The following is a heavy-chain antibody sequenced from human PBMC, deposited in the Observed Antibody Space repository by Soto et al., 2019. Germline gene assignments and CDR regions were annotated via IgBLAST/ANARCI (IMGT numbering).Heavy chain of an antibody. J-gene: IGHJ4*02. CDR1: GFTFTSYS. Sequence: EVQVVESGGGLVKPGGSLRLSCAASGFTFTSYSMNWVRQAPGKGLEWVSSISRSSNYIYYADSVKGRFTISRDNAKNSLYLQMNSLRAEDTAVYYCARDLGLWFGGLSYYFDHWGQGTLVTVSS. CDR3: ARDLGLWFGGLSYYFDH. V-gene: IGHV3-21*06. CDR2: ISRSSNYI. D-gene: IGHD3-10*01.